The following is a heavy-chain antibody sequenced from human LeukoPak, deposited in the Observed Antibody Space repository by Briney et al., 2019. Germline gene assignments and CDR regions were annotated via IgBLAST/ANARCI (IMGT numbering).Heavy chain of an antibody. Sequence: GGSLRLSCAASGFTFGDYAMNRVRQAPGKGLEWVSGASTSGDITSYADSVKGRFTISRDNSKNTLYLQMNSLRADDTAVYYCAKPLVNGWKYFDHWGQGTLVTVSS. CDR3: AKPLVNGWKYFDH. D-gene: IGHD2-8*01. CDR2: ASTSGDIT. CDR1: GFTFGDYA. J-gene: IGHJ4*02. V-gene: IGHV3-23*01.